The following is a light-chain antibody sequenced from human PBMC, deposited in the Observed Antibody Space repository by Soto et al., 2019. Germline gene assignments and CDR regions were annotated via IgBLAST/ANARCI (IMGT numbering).Light chain of an antibody. CDR3: LQHNSYPLT. Sequence: DIQMTQSPSSLSASVGDRVTITCRASQGIINYLAWYQQKPGKAPKLLIYGASTLQSGVPSRFSGSGSGTEFTLTISSLQPEDSAIYYCLQHNSYPLTFGGGTKVDIK. J-gene: IGKJ4*01. V-gene: IGKV1-9*01. CDR2: GAS. CDR1: QGIINY.